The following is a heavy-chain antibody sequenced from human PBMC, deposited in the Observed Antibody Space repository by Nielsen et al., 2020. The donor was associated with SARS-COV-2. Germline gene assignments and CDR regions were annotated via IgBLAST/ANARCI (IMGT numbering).Heavy chain of an antibody. CDR1: GYTFPSYD. Sequence: ASVQVSCNASGYTFPSYDINWVRQATANGLEWMGWMNPTSGNTGYAQNFQGRVTMTRNTSLSTAYMELSSLRSEDTAVYYCARGAYLFGYSGHDNDYWGQGTLVTVSS. D-gene: IGHD5-12*01. V-gene: IGHV1-8*01. CDR3: ARGAYLFGYSGHDNDY. J-gene: IGHJ4*02. CDR2: MNPTSGNT.